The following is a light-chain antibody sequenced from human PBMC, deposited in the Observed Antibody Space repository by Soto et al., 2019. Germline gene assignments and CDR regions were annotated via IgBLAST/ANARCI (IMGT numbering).Light chain of an antibody. CDR2: GAS. CDR1: QSVSSN. V-gene: IGKV3-15*01. Sequence: EILMTQSPVTLSVSPGEGATLSCRASQSVSSNLAWYQQKPGQAPRLLIYGASTRATGVSARFSGSGSGTEFTLTISRLQSEDIAVYYCQQYNNWPPITFGQGTRLEIK. CDR3: QQYNNWPPIT. J-gene: IGKJ5*01.